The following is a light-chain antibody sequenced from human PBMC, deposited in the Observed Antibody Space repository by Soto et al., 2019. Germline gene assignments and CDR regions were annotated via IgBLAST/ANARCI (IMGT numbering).Light chain of an antibody. Sequence: EIVMTQSPATLSVSPGERATLSCRASQSVSSNLAWYQQKPGQAPRLLIYGASTRATGIPARFSGSGSGTEFNLTISSLQSEDFAVYYCQLYNNWPPWTFGQGTKVEIK. CDR1: QSVSSN. CDR2: GAS. V-gene: IGKV3-15*01. CDR3: QLYNNWPPWT. J-gene: IGKJ1*01.